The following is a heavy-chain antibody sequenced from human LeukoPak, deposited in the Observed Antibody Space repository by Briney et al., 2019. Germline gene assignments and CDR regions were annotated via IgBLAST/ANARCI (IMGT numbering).Heavy chain of an antibody. CDR3: AKDSAGGYYDSSGFGSYYYMDV. CDR1: GASINTAAYY. D-gene: IGHD3-22*01. J-gene: IGHJ6*03. Sequence: TPSETLSLTCTVSGASINTAAYYWIWIRQAAGKGLEWIGRLNTGGSTTYNPSLKSRVTISVDTSKNQFSLKLTSMTAADTAVYYCAKDSAGGYYDSSGFGSYYYMDVWGTGTTVTVSS. V-gene: IGHV4-61*02. CDR2: LNTGGST.